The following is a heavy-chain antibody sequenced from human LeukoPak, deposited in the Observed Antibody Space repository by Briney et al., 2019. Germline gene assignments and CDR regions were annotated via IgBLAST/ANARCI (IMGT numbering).Heavy chain of an antibody. D-gene: IGHD4-17*01. J-gene: IGHJ4*02. CDR2: IYHSGST. CDR1: GGSISSGGYY. V-gene: IGHV4-30-2*01. Sequence: SQTLSLTCTVSGGSISSGGYYWSWIRQPPGKGLEWIGYIYHSGSTYYNPSLKSRVTISVDTSKNQFSLKLSSVTAADTAVYYCARHTYGDYGAVDYWGQGTLVTVSS. CDR3: ARHTYGDYGAVDY.